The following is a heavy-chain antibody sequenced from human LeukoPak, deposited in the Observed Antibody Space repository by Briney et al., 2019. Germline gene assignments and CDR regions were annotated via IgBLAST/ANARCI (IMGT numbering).Heavy chain of an antibody. Sequence: SETLSLTCTVSGGSISNYYWSWIRQPPGKGLEWIGEINHSGSTYYNPSLKSRVTISVDRSKNQFSLKLSSVTAADTAVYYCARAILGGGTDAFDIGGQGKMVTASS. CDR2: INHSGST. CDR3: ARAILGGGTDAFDI. J-gene: IGHJ3*02. D-gene: IGHD3-3*01. CDR1: GGSISNYY. V-gene: IGHV4-34*01.